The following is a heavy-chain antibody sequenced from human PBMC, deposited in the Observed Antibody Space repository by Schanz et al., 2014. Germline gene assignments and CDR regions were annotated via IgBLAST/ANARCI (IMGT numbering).Heavy chain of an antibody. D-gene: IGHD2-8*02. Sequence: QVQLLESGGGLVRPGGSLRLSCAASGFTFSSYAMSWVRQPPGKGLEWIGEIYHSGNTNYNASLKSRVTISVDKSKNQFSQKVRSVAAADTAVYYCARDSLRGATGGYGMDVWGQGTTVTVSS. CDR1: GFTFSSYAM. CDR2: IYHSGNT. CDR3: ARDSLRGATGGYGMDV. V-gene: IGHV4-4*02. J-gene: IGHJ6*02.